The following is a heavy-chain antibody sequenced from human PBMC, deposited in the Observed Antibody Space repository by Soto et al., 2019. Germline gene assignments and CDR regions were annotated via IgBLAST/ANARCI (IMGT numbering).Heavy chain of an antibody. D-gene: IGHD5-12*01. V-gene: IGHV3-23*01. CDR1: GFTFSNYV. CDR2: ISASGGST. CDR3: ARGPLGSGYDIVY. J-gene: IGHJ4*02. Sequence: GGSLRLSCAASGFTFSNYVMNWVRQAPGKGLDWVSAISASGGSTYYTDSVKGRFTISRDNSKNTLYLQMSSLRAEDTAVYYCARGPLGSGYDIVYWGQGTLVTVSS.